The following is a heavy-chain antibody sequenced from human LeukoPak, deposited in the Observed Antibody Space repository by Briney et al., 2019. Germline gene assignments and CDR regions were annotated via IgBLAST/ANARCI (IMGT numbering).Heavy chain of an antibody. CDR1: GVSISRYY. V-gene: IGHV4-59*08. CDR2: IYYSGST. J-gene: IGHJ4*02. CDR3: ARHSAIYSSFDY. Sequence: SETLSLTCAVSGVSISRYYWSWIRQPPGKGLEWIGYIYYSGSTNYNPSLKSRVTISVDTSKNQFSLKLSSVTAADTAVYYCARHSAIYSSFDYWGQGTLVTVSS. D-gene: IGHD5-18*01.